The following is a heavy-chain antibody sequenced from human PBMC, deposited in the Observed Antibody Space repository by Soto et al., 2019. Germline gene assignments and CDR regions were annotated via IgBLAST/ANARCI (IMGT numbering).Heavy chain of an antibody. Sequence: QLQLQESGSGLVKPSQTLSLTCAVSGGSISSGGYSWNWIRQPPGKGLEWIGYISHSGSTYYSPSLKSRVTISGDRSKNQFSLKLSSVTAADTAVYYCARGGLLPDYWGQGTLVTVSS. V-gene: IGHV4-30-2*01. J-gene: IGHJ4*02. CDR3: ARGGLLPDY. CDR1: GGSISSGGYS. D-gene: IGHD6-19*01. CDR2: ISHSGST.